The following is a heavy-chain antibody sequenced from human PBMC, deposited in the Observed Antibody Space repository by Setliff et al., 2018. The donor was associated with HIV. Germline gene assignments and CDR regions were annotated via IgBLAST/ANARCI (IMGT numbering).Heavy chain of an antibody. D-gene: IGHD2-15*01. Sequence: ASVKVSCKASGGTFSSYAISWVRQAPGQGLEWMGGIIPIFGTANYAQKFQGRVTITTDESTSTAYMELSSLRSEDTAVCSCARERRYCSGGSCSKFFDYWGQGTLVTVSS. CDR1: GGTFSSYA. V-gene: IGHV1-69*05. CDR3: ARERRYCSGGSCSKFFDY. CDR2: IIPIFGTA. J-gene: IGHJ4*02.